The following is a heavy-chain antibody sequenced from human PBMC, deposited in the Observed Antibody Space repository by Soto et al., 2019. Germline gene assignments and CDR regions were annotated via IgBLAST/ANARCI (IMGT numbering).Heavy chain of an antibody. D-gene: IGHD3-3*01. CDR2: ISWCTSSI. Sequence: EVQLVESGGGLVEPGTSLRLSCAASGFTFDDYAMHWVRQIPGKGLQWVSGISWCTSSIGYGASLRGRFLISRDNANNSLYLQMNDLRPEDTALYYCGKASSSNSWSPIDYWGQGTMVTVSS. V-gene: IGHV3-9*01. CDR1: GFTFDDYA. J-gene: IGHJ4*02. CDR3: GKASSSNSWSPIDY.